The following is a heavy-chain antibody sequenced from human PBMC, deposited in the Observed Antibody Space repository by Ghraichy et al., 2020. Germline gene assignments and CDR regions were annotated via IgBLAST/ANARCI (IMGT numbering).Heavy chain of an antibody. D-gene: IGHD6-6*01. Sequence: SETLSLTCAVYGGSFSGYYWSWIRQPPGQGLEWIGEINHSGSTNYNPSLKSRVTISVDTSNNQFSLKLSSVTAADTAVYYCARAGISARGGGYYFYAMDVWGQGTTVTVSS. V-gene: IGHV4-34*01. CDR3: ARAGISARGGGYYFYAMDV. J-gene: IGHJ6*02. CDR2: INHSGST. CDR1: GGSFSGYY.